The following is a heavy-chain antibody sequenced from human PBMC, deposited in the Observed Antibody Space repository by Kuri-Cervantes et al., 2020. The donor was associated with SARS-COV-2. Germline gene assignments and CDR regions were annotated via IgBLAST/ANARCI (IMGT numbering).Heavy chain of an antibody. Sequence: ASVKVSCKASGVNLSSYAIAWVRQAPGQGLEWMGWISAYNGNTNYAQKLQGRVTMTTDTSTSTAYMELRSLRSDDTAVYYCARERSTLLSFDYWGQGTLVTVSS. CDR3: ARERSTLLSFDY. D-gene: IGHD2-15*01. J-gene: IGHJ4*02. V-gene: IGHV1-18*01. CDR2: ISAYNGNT. CDR1: GVNLSSYA.